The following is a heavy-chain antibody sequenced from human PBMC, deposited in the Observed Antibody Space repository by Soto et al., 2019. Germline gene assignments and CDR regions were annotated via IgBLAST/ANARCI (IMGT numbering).Heavy chain of an antibody. Sequence: EVQLVESGGGLVQPGGSLRLSCAASGFTFSSYSMNWVRQAPGKGLEWVSYISSSSSTIYYEDSVKGRFTISRDNAKNSLYLQMNSLRAEDTAVYYCATMPPTAWAQVYLGQGTLVTVSS. CDR1: GFTFSSYS. CDR2: ISSSSSTI. V-gene: IGHV3-48*01. CDR3: ATMPPTAWAQVY. D-gene: IGHD4-17*01. J-gene: IGHJ4*02.